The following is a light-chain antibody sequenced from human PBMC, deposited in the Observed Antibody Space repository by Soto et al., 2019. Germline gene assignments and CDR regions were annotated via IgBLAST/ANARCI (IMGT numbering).Light chain of an antibody. CDR1: QRVSSS. J-gene: IGKJ2*01. CDR2: GAS. CDR3: QHHSNWPFT. Sequence: EIVLTQSPATLSLSPGERATLSCGASQRVSSSLAWYQQKPGQAPRLLIYGASNRATGITARFSGSRSGTDFTLTISSLEPEDFADYYCQHHSNWPFTLGQGTKLESK. V-gene: IGKV3-11*01.